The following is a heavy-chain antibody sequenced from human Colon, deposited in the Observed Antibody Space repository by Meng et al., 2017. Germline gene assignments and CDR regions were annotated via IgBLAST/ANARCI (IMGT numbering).Heavy chain of an antibody. Sequence: QITVKESGPPLVKPTQTLTLTCTFSGFSLSTSGVGVGWIRQPPGKALEWLAVIYWSDEKRYSPTLKNRLTITKDTSKNQVVLTVTNMDTVDTATYYCAHRRGMSTTGGLFDPWGQGTLVTVSS. CDR2: IYWSDEK. CDR1: GFSLSTSGVG. J-gene: IGHJ5*02. V-gene: IGHV2-5*01. D-gene: IGHD1-1*01. CDR3: AHRRGMSTTGGLFDP.